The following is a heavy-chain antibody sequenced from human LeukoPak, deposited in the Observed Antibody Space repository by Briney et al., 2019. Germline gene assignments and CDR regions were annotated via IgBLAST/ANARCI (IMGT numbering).Heavy chain of an antibody. J-gene: IGHJ4*02. CDR2: ISSSGSTI. D-gene: IGHD6-13*01. V-gene: IGHV3-48*04. Sequence: PGGSLRLSCAASGFTFNNYIMNWVRQAPGKGLEWVSYISSSGSTIYYADSVKGRFTISRDNAKNSLYLQMNSLRAEDTAVYYCARDGGPEYSSSWYLYWGQGTLVTVSS. CDR1: GFTFNNYI. CDR3: ARDGGPEYSSSWYLY.